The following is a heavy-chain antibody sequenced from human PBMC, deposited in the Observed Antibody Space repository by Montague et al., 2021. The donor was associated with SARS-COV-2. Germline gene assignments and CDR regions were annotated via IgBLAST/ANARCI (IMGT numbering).Heavy chain of an antibody. J-gene: IGHJ4*02. CDR1: GGSISGADWN. CDR2: INYSRST. V-gene: IGHV4-31*03. CDR3: ARYCMVASRATFAVDY. Sequence: TLSLTCTVSGGSISGADWNWSWLHPRHGKGLYGVVYINYSRSTYYNPSLKSRVTISVYTSKNQFSLKLSSVTAADTAVYYCARYCMVASRATFAVDYWGQGTLVTVSS. D-gene: IGHD5-12*01.